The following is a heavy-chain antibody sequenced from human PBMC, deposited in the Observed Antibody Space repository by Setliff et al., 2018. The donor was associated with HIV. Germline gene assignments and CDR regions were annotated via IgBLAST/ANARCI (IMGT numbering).Heavy chain of an antibody. CDR3: AGDSDSSSWGLYAFDI. V-gene: IGHV1-18*01. CDR2: ISAYNGNT. J-gene: IGHJ3*02. CDR1: GYTFTSYD. Sequence: ASVKVSCKASGYTFTSYDISWVRQAPGQGLEWMGWISAYNGNTNYAQKLQGRVTMTTDTSTSTAYMELSSLRSEDTAVYYCAGDSDSSSWGLYAFDIWGQGTMVTVSS. D-gene: IGHD6-13*01.